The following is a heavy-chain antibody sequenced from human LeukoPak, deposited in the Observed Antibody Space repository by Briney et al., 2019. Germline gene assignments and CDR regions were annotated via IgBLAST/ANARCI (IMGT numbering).Heavy chain of an antibody. V-gene: IGHV4-31*03. J-gene: IGHJ5*02. CDR2: IYYSGST. CDR1: GGSISSGGYY. Sequence: SETLSLTCTVSGGSISSGGYYWSWIRQHPGKGLEWIGYIYYSGSTYYNPSLKSRVTISVDTSKNQFSLKLSSVTAADTAAYYCARDLTETWFDPWGQGTLVTVSS. CDR3: ARDLTETWFDP.